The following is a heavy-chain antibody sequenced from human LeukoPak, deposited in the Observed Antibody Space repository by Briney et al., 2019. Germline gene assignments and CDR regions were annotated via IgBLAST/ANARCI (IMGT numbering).Heavy chain of an antibody. CDR3: AKVGSGWPGYYLDY. J-gene: IGHJ4*02. Sequence: PGGSLRLSCAASGFTFSSYAIHWVRLSPGKGLEYVSGISSNGGTTSYADSVQGRFTISRDNSKNTLYLQMGSLRGEDMAVYYCAKVGSGWPGYYLDYWGQGTLVTVSS. CDR2: ISSNGGTT. CDR1: GFTFSSYA. D-gene: IGHD6-19*01. V-gene: IGHV3-64*02.